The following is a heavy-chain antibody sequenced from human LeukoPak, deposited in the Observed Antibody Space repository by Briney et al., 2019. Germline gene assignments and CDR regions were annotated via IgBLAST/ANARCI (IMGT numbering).Heavy chain of an antibody. CDR1: GFTFSSYS. CDR2: ISSSSSYI. CDR3: ASPLLGGMDV. V-gene: IGHV3-21*01. Sequence: GGSLRLSCAASGFTFSSYSMNWVRQAPGKGLEWVSSISSSSSYIYYADSVKGRFTISRDNAKNSLYLQMNSLRAEDTAVYYCASPLLGGMDVWGKGTMVTVSS. J-gene: IGHJ6*04. D-gene: IGHD3-16*01.